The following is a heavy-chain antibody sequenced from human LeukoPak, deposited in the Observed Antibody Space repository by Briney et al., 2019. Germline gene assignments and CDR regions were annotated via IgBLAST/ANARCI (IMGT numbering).Heavy chain of an antibody. CDR2: ISAYNGNT. J-gene: IGHJ4*02. CDR3: ARDKYYGSGGPSTFDY. V-gene: IGHV1-18*01. CDR1: GYTFTSYG. D-gene: IGHD3-10*01. Sequence: ASVKVSCKASGYTFTSYGISWVRQAPGQGLEWMGWISAYNGNTNYAQKLQGRVTMTTDTSTSTAYMELRSLRSDDTAVYYCARDKYYGSGGPSTFDYWGQGTLVTVSS.